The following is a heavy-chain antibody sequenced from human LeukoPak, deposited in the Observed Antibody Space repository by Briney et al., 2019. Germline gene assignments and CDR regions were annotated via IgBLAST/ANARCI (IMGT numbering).Heavy chain of an antibody. CDR1: GGSISSYY. J-gene: IGHJ5*02. CDR2: IYTSGST. V-gene: IGHV4-4*07. D-gene: IGHD2-2*03. CDR3: ARDSGYCSSTSCSPANWFDP. Sequence: SETLSPTCTVSGGSISSYYWSWLRQPAGKGLEWVGRIYTSGSTNYNPSLKSRVTMSVDTSKNQFSLKLSSVTAADTAVYYCARDSGYCSSTSCSPANWFDPWGQGTLVTVSS.